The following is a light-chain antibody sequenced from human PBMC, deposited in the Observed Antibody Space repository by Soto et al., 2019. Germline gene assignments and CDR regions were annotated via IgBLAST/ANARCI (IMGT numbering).Light chain of an antibody. CDR2: SNN. CDR1: SSNIGSNT. Sequence: QSVLTQPPSASGTPGQRVTISCSGSSSNIGSNTVNWYQQLPGTAPKLLIYSNNQRPSGVPDRFSGSRSGTSASLAISGLQSEEEGDYYCAAWDDSLNGRGVFGGGTQLTVL. CDR3: AAWDDSLNGRGV. J-gene: IGLJ3*02. V-gene: IGLV1-44*01.